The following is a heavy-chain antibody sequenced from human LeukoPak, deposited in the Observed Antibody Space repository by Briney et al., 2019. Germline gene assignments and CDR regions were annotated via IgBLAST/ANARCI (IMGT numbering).Heavy chain of an antibody. J-gene: IGHJ3*02. V-gene: IGHV3-15*01. CDR3: TTNDAFDI. CDR1: GFTFSDAW. CDR2: IKRKADGGPT. Sequence: PGGSLRLSCVASGFTFSDAWVNWVRQAPGKGLEWVGRIKRKADGGPTDYAAPVKGRFTISRDDSKDTLYLQMNSLKTEETAMYYCTTNDAFDIWGQGTMVTVSS.